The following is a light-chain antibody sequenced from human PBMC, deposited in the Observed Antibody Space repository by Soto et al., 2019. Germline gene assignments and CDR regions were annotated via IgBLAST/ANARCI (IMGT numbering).Light chain of an antibody. V-gene: IGLV2-11*01. Sequence: QSVLTQPRSVSGSPGQSVTISCTGTSSDVGGYNYVSWYQQHSGKAPKLMICDVSKRPSGVPDRFSASKSGNTASLTISGLQAEDEADYYCCSYAGSYTLVFGGGTKVTVL. J-gene: IGLJ3*02. CDR2: DVS. CDR3: CSYAGSYTLV. CDR1: SSDVGGYNY.